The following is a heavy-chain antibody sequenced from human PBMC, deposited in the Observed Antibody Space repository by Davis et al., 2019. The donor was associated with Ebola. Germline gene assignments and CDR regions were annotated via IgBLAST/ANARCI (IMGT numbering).Heavy chain of an antibody. CDR3: AAALAVTGHLYFDY. D-gene: IGHD6-19*01. Sequence: PGGSLRLSCAASGFTVSSTYMSWVRQAPGKGLEWVSLIYSGGSTYYADSVKGRFTISRDHSENTLYLQMNSLRADDTAVYYCAAALAVTGHLYFDYWGQGALVTVSS. V-gene: IGHV3-53*01. CDR1: GFTVSSTY. CDR2: IYSGGST. J-gene: IGHJ4*02.